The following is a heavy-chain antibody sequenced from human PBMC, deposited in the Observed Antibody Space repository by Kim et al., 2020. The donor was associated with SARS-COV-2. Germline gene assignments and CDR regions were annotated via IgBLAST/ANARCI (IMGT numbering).Heavy chain of an antibody. CDR2: IIPILGIA. D-gene: IGHD2-8*01. J-gene: IGHJ2*01. CDR3: ARDPLRGYCTNGVFHIDWYVDL. Sequence: SVKVSCKASGGTFSSYAISWVRQAPGQGLEWMGRIIPILGIANYAQKFPGRVTITADKSTSTAYMALSSLRSEDTAVYYCARDPLRGYCTNGVFHIDWYVDLCGRGTLVTVSS. CDR1: GGTFSSYA. V-gene: IGHV1-69*04.